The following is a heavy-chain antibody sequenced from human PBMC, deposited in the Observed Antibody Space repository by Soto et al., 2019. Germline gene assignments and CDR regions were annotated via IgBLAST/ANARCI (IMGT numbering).Heavy chain of an antibody. Sequence: PSEPQSHTYTVSDEYIISSDVYWGWVRQPPGKGLEWIGSIFYLGSSYYNPSLKSRVTMSVDTSKNQFSLRLRSVTAADTALYFCARHSLALRKNNWFDPWGQGIMVTVSS. CDR2: IFYLGSS. V-gene: IGHV4-39*01. CDR3: ARHSLALRKNNWFDP. CDR1: DEYIISSDVY. J-gene: IGHJ5*02. D-gene: IGHD3-3*02.